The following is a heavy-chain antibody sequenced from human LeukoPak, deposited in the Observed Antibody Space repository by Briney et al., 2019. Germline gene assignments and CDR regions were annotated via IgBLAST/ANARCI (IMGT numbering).Heavy chain of an antibody. V-gene: IGHV1-2*02. J-gene: IGHJ4*02. CDR3: ARGPYSSSWDY. Sequence: ASVKVSCKASGYTFAGYYIHWVRQAPGQGLEWMGWINPNSGGTKYAQKFQGRVTMTRDTSISTAYMELSRLRSDDTAVYYCARGPYSSSWDYWGQGTLVTVSS. CDR1: GYTFAGYY. D-gene: IGHD6-13*01. CDR2: INPNSGGT.